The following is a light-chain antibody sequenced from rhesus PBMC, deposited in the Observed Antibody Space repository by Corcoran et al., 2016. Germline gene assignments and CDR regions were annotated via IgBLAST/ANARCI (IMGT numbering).Light chain of an antibody. V-gene: IGLV2-32*02. Sequence: QAALTQPRSVSGSPGQSVTISCTGTNSDIGGYNYVSWYQQHPGTAPKLMIFEVTKRPSGVSDRFSGSKSGSTASLTISGLQAADEADYYCSSFAGKDTYIFGGGTRLTVL. CDR3: SSFAGKDTYI. CDR2: EVT. CDR1: NSDIGGYNY. J-gene: IGLJ1*01.